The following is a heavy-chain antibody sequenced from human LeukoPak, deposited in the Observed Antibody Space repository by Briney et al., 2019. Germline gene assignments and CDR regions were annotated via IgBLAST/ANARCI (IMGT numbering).Heavy chain of an antibody. V-gene: IGHV3-30*02. J-gene: IGHJ4*02. CDR3: AKNLRTSVTAFEY. D-gene: IGHD2-21*02. CDR2: IRYDASNK. CDR1: GFTFSSYG. Sequence: GGSLRLSCAASGFTFSSYGMHWVRQAPGKGLEWVAFIRYDASNKYYADSVRGRFTVSRDNSKNTLYLQMNRLTAEDTAVYYCAKNLRTSVTAFEYWGQGTLVTVSS.